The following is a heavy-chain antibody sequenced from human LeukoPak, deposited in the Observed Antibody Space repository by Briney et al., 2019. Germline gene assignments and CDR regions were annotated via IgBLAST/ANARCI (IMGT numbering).Heavy chain of an antibody. CDR2: ISGSGGST. Sequence: GGPLRLSCAASGFTFSSYGMSWVRQAPGKGLEWVSVISGSGGSTYYADSVKGRFTISRDNSKNTLYLQMNSLRAEDTAVYYCAKDFRPLGYFYYMDVWGKGTTVTISS. CDR1: GFTFSSYG. CDR3: AKDFRPLGYFYYMDV. V-gene: IGHV3-23*01. D-gene: IGHD3-10*01. J-gene: IGHJ6*03.